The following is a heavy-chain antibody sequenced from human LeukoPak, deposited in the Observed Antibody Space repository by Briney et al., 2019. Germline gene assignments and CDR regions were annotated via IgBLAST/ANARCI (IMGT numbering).Heavy chain of an antibody. Sequence: GGSLRLSCAASGFTFNKYAMHWVRQAPGKGLEYVPGISSNGGTTYYANSVKGRFTLSRDNSKNTLYLQMGSLGAEDMAVYYCARERYSDPTDDAFDIWGQGTMVTVSS. CDR1: GFTFNKYA. CDR2: ISSNGGTT. CDR3: ARERYSDPTDDAFDI. J-gene: IGHJ3*02. V-gene: IGHV3-64*01. D-gene: IGHD4-17*01.